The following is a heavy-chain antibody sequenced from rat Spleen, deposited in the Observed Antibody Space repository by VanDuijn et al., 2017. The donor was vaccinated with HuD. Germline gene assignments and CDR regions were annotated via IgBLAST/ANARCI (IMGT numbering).Heavy chain of an antibody. Sequence: EVQLVESGGGLVQPGRSLKLSCAASGFTFSNFDMAWVRQAPTKGLEWVTSISPSGVTYYRDSVKGRFTVSRENTERTLYLLVDSLRSEDTATYYCVRLDTSGYSNWFAYWGQGTLVTVSS. CDR2: ISPSGVT. J-gene: IGHJ3*01. CDR3: VRLDTSGYSNWFAY. D-gene: IGHD4-3*01. CDR1: GFTFSNFD. V-gene: IGHV5-25*01.